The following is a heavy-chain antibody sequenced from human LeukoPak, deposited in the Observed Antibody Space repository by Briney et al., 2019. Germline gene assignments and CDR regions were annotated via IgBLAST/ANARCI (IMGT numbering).Heavy chain of an antibody. CDR2: IKQEGSEK. Sequence: PGGSLRLSCAASGFTFSSFWMSWVRQAPGKGLEWVANIKQEGSEKYYMGSVKGRFTISRDDARNSLYLQMNSLRAEDTAVYFCARGFELDYWGQGTLVTVSS. CDR1: GFTFSSFW. V-gene: IGHV3-7*01. J-gene: IGHJ4*02. CDR3: ARGFELDY.